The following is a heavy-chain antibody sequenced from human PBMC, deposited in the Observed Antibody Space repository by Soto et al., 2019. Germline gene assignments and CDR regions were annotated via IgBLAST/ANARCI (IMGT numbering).Heavy chain of an antibody. CDR2: INPSGGST. Sequence: ASVKVSCKASGYTFTSYYMHWVRQAPGLGLEWMGIINPSGGSTSYAQKFQGRVTMTRDTSTSTVYMELSSLRSEDTAVYYCASLGYCSSTSCYDLGPWGQGTLVTVSS. V-gene: IGHV1-46*01. CDR3: ASLGYCSSTSCYDLGP. CDR1: GYTFTSYY. D-gene: IGHD2-2*01. J-gene: IGHJ5*02.